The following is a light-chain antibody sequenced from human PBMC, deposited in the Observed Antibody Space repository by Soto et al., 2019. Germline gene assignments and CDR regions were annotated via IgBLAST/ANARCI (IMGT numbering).Light chain of an antibody. V-gene: IGKV3-15*01. CDR3: QQYNNWPPWT. CDR1: QSVSSN. CDR2: GAS. J-gene: IGKJ1*01. Sequence: EIMMKQSPATPSVSPGERVTPSCRARQSVSSNLAWYQQKPGQAPRLLIYGASTRATGIPARFSGSGSGTEFTLTISSLQSEDFAVYYCQQYNNWPPWTFGQGTKV.